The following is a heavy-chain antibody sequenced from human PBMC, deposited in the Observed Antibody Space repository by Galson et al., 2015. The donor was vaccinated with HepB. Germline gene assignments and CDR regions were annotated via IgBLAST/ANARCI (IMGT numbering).Heavy chain of an antibody. J-gene: IGHJ4*02. CDR2: IYPGDSDT. CDR3: ARHAYTYGPDLNYFDY. D-gene: IGHD5-18*01. CDR1: GYSFSGYW. V-gene: IGHV5-51*01. Sequence: QSGAEVKKPGESLKISCKGSGYSFSGYWIGWVRQMPGKGLEWMGIIYPGDSDTKYSPSFQGQVIISADKSISTAYLQWSSLKASDTAMYYCARHAYTYGPDLNYFDYWGQGTLVTVSS.